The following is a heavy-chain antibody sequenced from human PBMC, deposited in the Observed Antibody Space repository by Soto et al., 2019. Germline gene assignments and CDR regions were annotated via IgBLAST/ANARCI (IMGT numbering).Heavy chain of an antibody. CDR3: AKDTSRVGSTRGPFDC. D-gene: IGHD1-26*01. CDR2: ISYDGSSK. V-gene: IGHV3-30*18. J-gene: IGHJ4*02. CDR1: GFTFSDYG. Sequence: QPGGSLRLSCAASGFTFSDYGMHWVRQAPGKGLEWLAVISYDGSSKYYADSVKGRFTISRDNSKNMLYLQMSSLRIEDTAVFSCAKDTSRVGSTRGPFDCWGQGTLVTVSS.